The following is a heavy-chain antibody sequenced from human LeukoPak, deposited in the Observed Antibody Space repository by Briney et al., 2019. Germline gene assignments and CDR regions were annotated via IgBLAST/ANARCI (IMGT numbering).Heavy chain of an antibody. J-gene: IGHJ1*01. CDR3: ARSAYYDSSEKYFQH. CDR1: GGSISSYY. D-gene: IGHD3-22*01. Sequence: SETLSLTCTVSGGSISSYYWSWIRQPPGKGLEWIGYIYYSGSTNYNPSLKSRVTISVDTSKDQFSLKLSSVTAADTAVYYCARSAYYDSSEKYFQHWGQGTLVTVSS. V-gene: IGHV4-59*08. CDR2: IYYSGST.